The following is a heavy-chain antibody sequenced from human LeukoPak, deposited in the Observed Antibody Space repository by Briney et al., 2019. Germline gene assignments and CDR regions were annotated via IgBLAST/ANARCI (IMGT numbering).Heavy chain of an antibody. CDR2: SSGSGGRT. CDR3: AKDMRLVAYCSSPSCSPSAY. V-gene: IGHV3-23*01. J-gene: IGHJ4*02. CDR1: GFTFSRYA. Sequence: GGALRLSCAASGFTFSRYAMSWVRQAPGKGLEGVSASSGSGGRTYYADSVKGRFTISRDNSKNTLYLQMNSLTAEDTAVYYCAKDMRLVAYCSSPSCSPSAYSGPGTLVTVSS. D-gene: IGHD2-2*01.